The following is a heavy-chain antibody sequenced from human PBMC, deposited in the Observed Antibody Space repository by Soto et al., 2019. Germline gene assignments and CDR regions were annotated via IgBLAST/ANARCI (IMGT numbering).Heavy chain of an antibody. CDR3: AMKYCSSTSCYRDY. CDR2: IIPILGIA. CDR1: GGTFSSYT. V-gene: IGHV1-69*02. J-gene: IGHJ4*02. Sequence: QVQLVQSGAEVKKPGSSVKVSCKASGGTFSSYTISWVRQAPGQGLAWMGRIIPILGIANYAPKFQGRVTITADKSTSTADMELSSLRSEDTAVYYWAMKYCSSTSCYRDYWGQRTMVTVSS. D-gene: IGHD2-2*02.